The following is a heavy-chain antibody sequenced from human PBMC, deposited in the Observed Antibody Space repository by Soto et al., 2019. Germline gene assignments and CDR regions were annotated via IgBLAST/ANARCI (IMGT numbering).Heavy chain of an antibody. J-gene: IGHJ4*02. Sequence: QVQLVQSGAEVKKPGASVKVSCTASGYTFTTYGMSWVRQAPGQGLDWMGWISTYNGNTKYAERLQGRVTMTTDTTTSTAYMELRSLRSDDTAVYYCARRPTDYYDNSGNYFLDYWGQGTLVTVSS. V-gene: IGHV1-18*01. CDR3: ARRPTDYYDNSGNYFLDY. CDR1: GYTFTTYG. CDR2: ISTYNGNT. D-gene: IGHD3-22*01.